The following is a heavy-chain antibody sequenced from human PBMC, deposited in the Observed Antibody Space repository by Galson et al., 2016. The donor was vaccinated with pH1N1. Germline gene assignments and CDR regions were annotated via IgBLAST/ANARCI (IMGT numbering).Heavy chain of an antibody. Sequence: SVKVSCKVSGYTLSELSMHWVRQVSGKGLEWMGGYVPEDGETIYAQKFQGRVTMTEDTSTDTAYMELNSLRSEDTAVYYCARGGGSHVSPCDYWGQGTLVTVPS. CDR1: GYTLSELS. CDR3: ARGGGSHVSPCDY. J-gene: IGHJ4*02. CDR2: YVPEDGET. V-gene: IGHV1-24*01.